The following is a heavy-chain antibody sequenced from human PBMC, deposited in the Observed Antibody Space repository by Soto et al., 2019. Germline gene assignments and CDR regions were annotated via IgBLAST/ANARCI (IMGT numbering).Heavy chain of an antibody. CDR1: GGTFSSYA. CDR2: IIPIFGTA. Sequence: QVQLVQSGAEVKKPGSSVKVSCKASGGTFSSYAISWVRQAPGQGLEWMGGIIPIFGTANYAQKFQGRVTITAAESTSKAYMELSSLRAEDTAVYYCASLYDSRNAFDIWGQGTMVTVSS. V-gene: IGHV1-69*01. J-gene: IGHJ3*02. D-gene: IGHD3-22*01. CDR3: ASLYDSRNAFDI.